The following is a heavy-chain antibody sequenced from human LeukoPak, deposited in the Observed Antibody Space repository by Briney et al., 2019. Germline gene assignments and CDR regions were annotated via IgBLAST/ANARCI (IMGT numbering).Heavy chain of an antibody. J-gene: IGHJ2*01. Sequence: PSETLSLTCAVSGGSISSSNWWSWVRQPPGKGLEWIVEIYHSGSTNYNPSLKSRVTIAVDKSKNQFSLKLSSVTAADTAVYYCARGAWGDYSIWYFDLWGRGTLVTVSS. CDR2: IYHSGST. CDR3: ARGAWGDYSIWYFDL. D-gene: IGHD4-11*01. V-gene: IGHV4-4*02. CDR1: GGSISSSNW.